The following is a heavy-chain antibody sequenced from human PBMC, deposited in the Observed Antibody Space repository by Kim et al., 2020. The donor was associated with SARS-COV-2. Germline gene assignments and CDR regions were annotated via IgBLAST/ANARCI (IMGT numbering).Heavy chain of an antibody. CDR1: GSSISSSNW. Sequence: SETLSLTCAVSGSSISSSNWWGWIRQPPGKGLEWIGYIYYSGSTYYNPSLKSRVTMSVDTSKNQFSLKLSSLTAVDTAVYYCARTHYVILTGYYKESWFDPWGQGTLVTVSS. J-gene: IGHJ5*02. CDR2: IYYSGST. V-gene: IGHV4-28*01. D-gene: IGHD3-9*01. CDR3: ARTHYVILTGYYKESWFDP.